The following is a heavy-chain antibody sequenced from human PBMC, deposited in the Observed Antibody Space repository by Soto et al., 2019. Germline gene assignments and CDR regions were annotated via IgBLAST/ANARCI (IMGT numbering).Heavy chain of an antibody. J-gene: IGHJ4*02. V-gene: IGHV4-4*02. D-gene: IGHD6-13*01. CDR1: GGSVTSDDW. Sequence: QVQLQESGPGLVKPSETLSLTCTVSGGSVTSDDWWTWVRQPPGKGLEWIGEIYRSGTTNYNPSLESRVTISIDKSKNHFSLKLNSVTAADTAVYYCARGSQGSWYTYWGQGTLVTVSS. CDR2: IYRSGTT. CDR3: ARGSQGSWYTY.